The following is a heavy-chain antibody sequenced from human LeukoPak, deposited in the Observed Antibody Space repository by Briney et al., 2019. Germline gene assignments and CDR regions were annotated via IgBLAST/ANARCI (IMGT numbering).Heavy chain of an antibody. CDR2: IYYSGST. D-gene: IGHD3-3*01. V-gene: IGHV4-31*11. J-gene: IGHJ3*02. CDR1: GGSFSGYY. CDR3: ARAVDSGAFDI. Sequence: SSETLSLTCAVYGGSFSGYYWSWIRQHPGKGLEWIGYIYYSGSTYYNPSLKSRVTISVDTSKNQFSLKLSSVTAADTAVYYCARAVDSGAFDIWGRGTMVTVSS.